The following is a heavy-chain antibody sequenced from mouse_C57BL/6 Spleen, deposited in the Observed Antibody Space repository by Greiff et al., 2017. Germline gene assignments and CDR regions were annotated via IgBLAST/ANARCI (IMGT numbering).Heavy chain of an antibody. D-gene: IGHD2-1*01. Sequence: QVHVKQSGAELVRPGASVTLSCKASGYTFTDYEMHWVKQTPVHGLEWIGAIDPETGGTAYNQKFKGKAILTADKSSSTAYMELRSLTSEDSAVYYCTRFDGNQYYFDYWGQGTTLTVSS. V-gene: IGHV1-15*01. CDR2: IDPETGGT. CDR3: TRFDGNQYYFDY. CDR1: GYTFTDYE. J-gene: IGHJ2*01.